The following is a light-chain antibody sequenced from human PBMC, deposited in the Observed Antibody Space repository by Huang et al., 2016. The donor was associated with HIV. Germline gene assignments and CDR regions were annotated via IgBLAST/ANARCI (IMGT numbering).Light chain of an antibody. Sequence: IVMTQSPATLSVSPGERATLSCRASQGVTMNLAWYQQKPGQAPRLLIYASSTRASGVPARFSGSGSGTEFTLTITSLQSEDFAVYYCVQYDDWSFFTFGPGTTVDIK. CDR1: QGVTMN. CDR3: VQYDDWSFFT. V-gene: IGKV3-15*01. CDR2: ASS. J-gene: IGKJ3*01.